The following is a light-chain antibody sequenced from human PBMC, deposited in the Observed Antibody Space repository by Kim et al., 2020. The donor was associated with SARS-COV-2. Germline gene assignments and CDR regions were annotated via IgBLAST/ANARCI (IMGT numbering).Light chain of an antibody. CDR3: QQRSNWPIT. CDR1: QSVSSY. CDR2: DAS. Sequence: LSPGERATLSCRASQSVSSYLAWYQQKPGQAPRLLIYDASTRATGIPARFSGSGSGTDFSLTISSLEPEDFAVYYCQQRSNWPITFGQGTRLEIK. J-gene: IGKJ5*01. V-gene: IGKV3-11*01.